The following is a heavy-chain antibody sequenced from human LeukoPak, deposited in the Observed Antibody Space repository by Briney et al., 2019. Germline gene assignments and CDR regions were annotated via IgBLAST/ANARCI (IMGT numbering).Heavy chain of an antibody. CDR3: ARGLWFGEFGYDC. J-gene: IGHJ4*02. CDR1: GFTFNSYT. CDR2: ISTSSSYI. D-gene: IGHD3-10*01. V-gene: IGHV3-21*01. Sequence: GGSLRLSCAASGFTFNSYTMNWVRQAPGKGLEWVSSISTSSSYIYYADSVKGRFTISRDNAKNSLFLQMNSLKAEDTAVYYCARGLWFGEFGYDCWGQGTLVSVSS.